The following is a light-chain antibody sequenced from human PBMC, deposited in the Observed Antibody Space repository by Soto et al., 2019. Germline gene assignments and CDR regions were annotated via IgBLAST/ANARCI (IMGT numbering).Light chain of an antibody. Sequence: QSVLTQPPSVSGDPGQRVIISCTGSSSNIGAGYDVHWYQQLPGTAPRLLIYDNNNRPSGVPARFSVSKSDTSASLAITGLQPEDEADYYCQSYDSSLSGSYVFGTGTKLTVL. J-gene: IGLJ1*01. V-gene: IGLV1-40*01. CDR2: DNN. CDR3: QSYDSSLSGSYV. CDR1: SSNIGAGYD.